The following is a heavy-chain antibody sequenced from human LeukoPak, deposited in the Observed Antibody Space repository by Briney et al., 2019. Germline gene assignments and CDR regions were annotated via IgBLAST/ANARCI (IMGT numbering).Heavy chain of an antibody. CDR1: GFTFSSYA. Sequence: GGSLRLSCAASGFTFSSYAMSWVRQAPGKGLEWVSAISGSGGSTYYADSVKGRFTISRDNSKNTLYLQMNSLRAEDTAVCYCAKDGYFNSGSYYDYWGQGTLVTVSS. D-gene: IGHD1-26*01. J-gene: IGHJ4*02. CDR3: AKDGYFNSGSYYDY. CDR2: ISGSGGST. V-gene: IGHV3-23*01.